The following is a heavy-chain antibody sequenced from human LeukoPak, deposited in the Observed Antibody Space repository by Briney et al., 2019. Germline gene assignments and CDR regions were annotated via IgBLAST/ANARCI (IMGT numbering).Heavy chain of an antibody. Sequence: SVKVSCKASGGTFSSYAISWVRQAPGQGLEWMGGIVPIFGTANYAQKFQGRVTITADESTSTAYMELSSLRSEDTAVYYCARNLAQLGVGWFDPWGQGTLVTVSS. CDR1: GGTFSSYA. J-gene: IGHJ5*02. D-gene: IGHD1-1*01. CDR3: ARNLAQLGVGWFDP. CDR2: IVPIFGTA. V-gene: IGHV1-69*13.